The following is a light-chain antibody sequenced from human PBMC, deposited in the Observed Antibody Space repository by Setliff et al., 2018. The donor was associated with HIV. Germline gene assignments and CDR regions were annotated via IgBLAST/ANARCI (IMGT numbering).Light chain of an antibody. CDR2: EVS. Sequence: QSALAQPASVSGSPGQSITISYTGTSSDVGAYNYVSWYQQYPGKAPKLMIYEVSNRPSGVSNRFSGSKSGNTASLTISGLQAEDEADYYCCSYVGSNFGVFGEGTKVTVL. V-gene: IGLV2-14*01. J-gene: IGLJ3*02. CDR3: CSYVGSNFGV. CDR1: SSDVGAYNY.